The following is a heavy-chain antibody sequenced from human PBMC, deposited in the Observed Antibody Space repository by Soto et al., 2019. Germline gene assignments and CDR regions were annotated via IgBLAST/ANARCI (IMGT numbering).Heavy chain of an antibody. D-gene: IGHD6-13*01. CDR2: FDPEDGET. CDR1: GYTLTELS. CDR3: ATWARIAAASTDWFDP. Sequence: GASVKVSCKVSGYTLTELSMHWVRQAPGKGLEWMGGFDPEDGETIYAQKFQGRVTMTEDTSTDTAYMELSSLRSEDTAVYYCATWARIAAASTDWFDPWGQGTLVTVSS. J-gene: IGHJ5*02. V-gene: IGHV1-24*01.